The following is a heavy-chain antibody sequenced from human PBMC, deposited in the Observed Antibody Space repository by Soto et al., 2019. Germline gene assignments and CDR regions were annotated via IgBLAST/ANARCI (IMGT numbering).Heavy chain of an antibody. CDR1: GGSLSGYY. CDR3: ARSSGYRFDP. CDR2: INHSGST. D-gene: IGHD3-22*01. V-gene: IGHV4-34*01. Sequence: PSETLSLTCAVYGGSLSGYYWSWIRQPPGKGLEWIGEINHSGSTNYNPSLKSRVTISVDTSKNQFSLKLSSVTAADTAVYYCARSSGYRFDPWGQGTLVTVSS. J-gene: IGHJ5*02.